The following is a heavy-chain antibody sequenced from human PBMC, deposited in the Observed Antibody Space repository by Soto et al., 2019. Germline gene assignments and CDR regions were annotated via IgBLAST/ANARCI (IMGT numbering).Heavy chain of an antibody. D-gene: IGHD6-19*01. V-gene: IGHV1-46*01. Sequence: ASVKVSCKSSGYTFTSYYMHWVRQAPGQGHEWMGIIIPSGGSTSYAQKFQGRVTMTRDTSTSTVYVELSSLRSEDTAVYYCARGGSPFNSSGSITPFDYWGQGTLVTVSS. CDR1: GYTFTSYY. CDR3: ARGGSPFNSSGSITPFDY. CDR2: IIPSGGST. J-gene: IGHJ4*02.